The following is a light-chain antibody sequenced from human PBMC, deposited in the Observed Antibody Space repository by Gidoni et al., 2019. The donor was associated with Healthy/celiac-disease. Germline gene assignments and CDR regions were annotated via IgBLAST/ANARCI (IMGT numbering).Light chain of an antibody. CDR3: QQSYSTPYT. CDR1: QSISSY. J-gene: IGKJ2*01. V-gene: IGKV1-39*01. CDR2: AAS. Sequence: DSQMTQSPSSLSASVGDRVTITCRASQSISSYLNWYQQKPGKAPTLLSYAASSLQSGVPSRFSGSGSGTDFTLTISSLQPEDFATYYCQQSYSTPYTFGQXTKLEIK.